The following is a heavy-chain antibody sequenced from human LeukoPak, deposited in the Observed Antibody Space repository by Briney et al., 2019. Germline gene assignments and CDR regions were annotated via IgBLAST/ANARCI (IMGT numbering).Heavy chain of an antibody. CDR3: ARDGVGHEYGFDY. CDR2: IIPILGVT. CDR1: GGTLSRNA. Sequence: ASVKVSCKASGGTLSRNAITWVRQAPGHGLEWMGRIIPILGVTDYAQKFQGRVTITADKSTSTAYMELSRLRSEDTAVYYCARDGVGHEYGFDYWGQGTLVTVSS. V-gene: IGHV1-69*04. D-gene: IGHD3-3*01. J-gene: IGHJ4*02.